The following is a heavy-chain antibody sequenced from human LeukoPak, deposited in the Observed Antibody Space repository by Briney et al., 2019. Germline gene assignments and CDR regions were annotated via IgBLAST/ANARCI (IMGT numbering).Heavy chain of an antibody. CDR2: IYYSGST. CDR1: GGSISTYY. CDR3: ARGDDYGALRFDY. J-gene: IGHJ4*02. D-gene: IGHD4-17*01. V-gene: IGHV4-59*01. Sequence: SETLSLTCTVSGGSISTYYWSWIRQPPGKGLAWIGFIYYSGSTNYNPSLKSRVTISVDTSKNQFSLKLSSVTAEDTAMYYCARGDDYGALRFDYWGQGTLVTVSS.